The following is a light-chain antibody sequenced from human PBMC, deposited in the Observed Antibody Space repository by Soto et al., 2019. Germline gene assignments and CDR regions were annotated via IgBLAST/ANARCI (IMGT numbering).Light chain of an antibody. CDR2: EGS. J-gene: IGLJ1*01. Sequence: QSVLTQAPSVSGAPGQRVTISCTGSSSDVGSYRFVSWYQQHPGKAPTLMIYEGSERPSGVSDRFSGSKSGNTASLTISGLQAEDEADYFCCSYAGGSNVFGAGTKLTVL. CDR3: CSYAGGSNV. V-gene: IGLV2-23*03. CDR1: SSDVGSYRF.